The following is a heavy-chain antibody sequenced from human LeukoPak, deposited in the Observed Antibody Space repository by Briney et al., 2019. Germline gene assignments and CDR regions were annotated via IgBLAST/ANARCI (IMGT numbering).Heavy chain of an antibody. D-gene: IGHD7-27*01. CDR3: ARGNWGVGAFDI. CDR1: GFTFSSYA. J-gene: IGHJ3*02. CDR2: INGSGGST. Sequence: PGGSLRLSCAASGFTFSSYAMNWVRQAPGEGLEWVSTINGSGGSTYYADSVKGRFTISRDNSKNTLYLQMNSLRAEDTAVYYCARGNWGVGAFDIWGQGTMDTVSS. V-gene: IGHV3-23*01.